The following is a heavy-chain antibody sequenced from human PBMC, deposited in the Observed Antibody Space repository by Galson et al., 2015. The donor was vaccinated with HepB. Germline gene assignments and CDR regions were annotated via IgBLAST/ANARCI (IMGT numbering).Heavy chain of an antibody. J-gene: IGHJ5*02. CDR1: GGSISSYY. Sequence: ETLSLTCTVSGGSISSYYWSWIRQPPGKGLEWIGYIYYSGSTNYNPSLKSRVTISVDTSKNQFSLKLSSVTAADTAVYYCAGENVDTAMVLMLRGGWFDPWGQGTLVTVSS. CDR3: AGENVDTAMVLMLRGGWFDP. CDR2: IYYSGST. V-gene: IGHV4-59*01. D-gene: IGHD5-18*01.